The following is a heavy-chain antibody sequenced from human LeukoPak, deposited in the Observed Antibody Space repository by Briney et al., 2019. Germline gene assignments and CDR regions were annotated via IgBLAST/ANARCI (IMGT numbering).Heavy chain of an antibody. CDR3: ARSIEGVYYFDY. CDR2: IKQDGSEK. CDR1: GFTFSSYW. V-gene: IGHV3-7*05. D-gene: IGHD3-16*01. J-gene: IGHJ4*02. Sequence: GGSLRLSCAASGFTFSSYWMSWVSQAPGKGLEWVANIKQDGSEKYYVDSVKGRFTISVVNAKNSLYLQMNTLRAEDTAVYYCARSIEGVYYFDYWGQGTLVTVSS.